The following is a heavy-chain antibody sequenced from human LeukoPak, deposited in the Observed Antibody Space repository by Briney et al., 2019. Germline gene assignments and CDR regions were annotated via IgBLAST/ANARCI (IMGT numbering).Heavy chain of an antibody. J-gene: IGHJ4*02. Sequence: ASVKVSCKASGYTFTSYGISWVRQAPGQGLEWMGWISAYNGNTNYAQKLQGRVTMTTDTSTSTAYMELRSLRSDDTAVYYCARTTYYDFWSGWYYFDCWGQGTLVTVSS. V-gene: IGHV1-18*01. CDR3: ARTTYYDFWSGWYYFDC. D-gene: IGHD3-3*01. CDR2: ISAYNGNT. CDR1: GYTFTSYG.